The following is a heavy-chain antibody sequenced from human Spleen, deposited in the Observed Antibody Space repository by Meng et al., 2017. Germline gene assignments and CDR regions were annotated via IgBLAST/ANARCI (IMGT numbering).Heavy chain of an antibody. CDR3: ARGPPAGY. J-gene: IGHJ4*02. Sequence: QVQSQSEWAGPVKPSETLSLTCVVSGGSFSGYYWSWVPQPPGKGLEWIGDINHSGSTNYNPSLQSRFTISVATSKNQLSMKLSSVNAADTDVYYCARGPPAGYWGQGTLVTVSS. CDR2: INHSGST. CDR1: GGSFSGYY. V-gene: IGHV4-34*01.